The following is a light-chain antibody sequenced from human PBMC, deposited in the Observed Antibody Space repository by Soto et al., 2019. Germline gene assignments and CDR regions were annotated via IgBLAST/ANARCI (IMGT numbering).Light chain of an antibody. J-gene: IGKJ3*01. Sequence: EIVLTQSPATQSLSPGERATLSCRASQSVSSYLAWYQQKPGQAPRLLIYDASNRATGIPARFSGSGSGTDFTLTISSLEPEDFAVYYCQQRSNWPGTFGPGTKVDIK. CDR1: QSVSSY. V-gene: IGKV3-11*01. CDR2: DAS. CDR3: QQRSNWPGT.